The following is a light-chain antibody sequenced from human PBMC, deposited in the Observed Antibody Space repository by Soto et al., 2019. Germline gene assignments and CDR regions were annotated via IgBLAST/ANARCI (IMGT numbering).Light chain of an antibody. CDR2: DAS. Sequence: EIVLTQSPGTLSLSPGERASLSCRASQRVGSDYVAWFQQKPGQAPRLLISDASRRPTGVPDRFSASGSGTDFALPISRLEPEDFALYYCHPYGSSPHTFGQGTRLEIK. J-gene: IGKJ5*01. V-gene: IGKV3-20*01. CDR1: QRVGSDY. CDR3: HPYGSSPHT.